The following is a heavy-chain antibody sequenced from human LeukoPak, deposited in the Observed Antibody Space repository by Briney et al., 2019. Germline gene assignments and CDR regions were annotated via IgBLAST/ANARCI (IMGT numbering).Heavy chain of an antibody. CDR1: GFTFSSYA. Sequence: GGSLRLSCAASGFTFSSYAMSWVRQAPGKGLEWVSAISGSGGSTYYADSVKGRFTISRDNSKNTLYLQMNGLRAEDTAVYYCAKDRGYNWNPLPQKNVAFDIWGQGTMVTVSS. V-gene: IGHV3-23*01. CDR3: AKDRGYNWNPLPQKNVAFDI. J-gene: IGHJ3*02. D-gene: IGHD1-20*01. CDR2: ISGSGGST.